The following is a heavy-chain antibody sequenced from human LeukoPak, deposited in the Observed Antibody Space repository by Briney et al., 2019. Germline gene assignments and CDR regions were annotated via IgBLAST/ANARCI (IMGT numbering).Heavy chain of an antibody. Sequence: GASVKVSCKASGYTFTGHYMHWVRQAPGQGLEWMGWINPNSGGINYAQKFQGRVTMTRDTSTSTVYMELSRLRSDDTAVYYCAREFGGWSLVGMDVWGQGTTATVSS. CDR3: AREFGGWSLVGMDV. J-gene: IGHJ6*02. CDR2: INPNSGGI. V-gene: IGHV1-2*02. CDR1: GYTFTGHY. D-gene: IGHD6-19*01.